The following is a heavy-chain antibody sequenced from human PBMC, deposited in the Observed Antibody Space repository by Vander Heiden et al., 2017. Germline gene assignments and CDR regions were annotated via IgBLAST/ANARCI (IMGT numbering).Heavy chain of an antibody. Sequence: QVQLQESGPGLVKPSQTLSLTCTASGGSVNSDIYSWTWFRQRPGRGLEWVAFIHYTARTFYSPSLKSRLTLSVDTSKSQFSLNLRSVTAADTAVYYCAGEMGDTYGLRNCFGPWGLGTLVTVSS. CDR1: GGSVNSDIYS. CDR2: IHYTART. J-gene: IGHJ5*02. CDR3: AGEMGDTYGLRNCFGP. V-gene: IGHV4-31*03. D-gene: IGHD5-18*01.